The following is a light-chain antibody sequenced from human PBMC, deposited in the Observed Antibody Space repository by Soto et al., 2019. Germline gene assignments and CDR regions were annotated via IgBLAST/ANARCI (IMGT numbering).Light chain of an antibody. CDR3: MQALQPPLT. J-gene: IGKJ4*01. V-gene: IGKV2-28*01. Sequence: DIVMTQSPLSLPVTPGEPASISCRSSQSLLHSNGYSCLDWYLQKPGQSPQLLIHLGSIRASGVPDRLSGSGSGTDFTLKISRGEPEDVGSYYFMQALQPPLTFGGGTKVEI. CDR2: LGS. CDR1: QSLLHSNGYSC.